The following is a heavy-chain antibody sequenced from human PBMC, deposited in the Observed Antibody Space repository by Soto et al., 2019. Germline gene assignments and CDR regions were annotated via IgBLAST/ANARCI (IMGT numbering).Heavy chain of an antibody. V-gene: IGHV1-8*01. J-gene: IGHJ6*03. Sequence: ASVKVSCKASGYTFTSYDINWVRHASVQGLEWMGWMNPNSGNTGYSQKFQCRFTMTRNTSISTAYMELSSLRSEDTAVYYCARGTYYYYYMDVWGKGTTVTGSS. CDR3: ARGTYYYYYMDV. CDR2: MNPNSGNT. CDR1: GYTFTSYD.